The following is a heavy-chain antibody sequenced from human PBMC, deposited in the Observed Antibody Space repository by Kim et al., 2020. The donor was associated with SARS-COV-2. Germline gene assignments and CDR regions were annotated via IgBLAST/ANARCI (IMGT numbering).Heavy chain of an antibody. V-gene: IGHV3-49*02. D-gene: IGHD2-2*01. CDR3: TRDRQGIVVVPAAMPDY. J-gene: IGHJ4*02. Sequence: VKGRFTISRDDSKSIAYLQMNSLKTEDTAVYYCTRDRQGIVVVPAAMPDYWGQGTLVTVSS.